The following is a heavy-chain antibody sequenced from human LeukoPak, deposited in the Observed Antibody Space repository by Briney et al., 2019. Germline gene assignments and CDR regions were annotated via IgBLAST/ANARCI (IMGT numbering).Heavy chain of an antibody. D-gene: IGHD5-12*01. CDR1: GYTFTGYY. CDR2: INPNSGGT. Sequence: ASVKVSCKASGYTFTGYYMHWVRQAPGQGLEWMGRINPNSGGTNYAQKFQGRVTMTRDTSISTAYMEPSRLRSDDTAVYYCARDKATTKGDYWGQGTLVTVSS. V-gene: IGHV1-2*06. CDR3: ARDKATTKGDY. J-gene: IGHJ4*02.